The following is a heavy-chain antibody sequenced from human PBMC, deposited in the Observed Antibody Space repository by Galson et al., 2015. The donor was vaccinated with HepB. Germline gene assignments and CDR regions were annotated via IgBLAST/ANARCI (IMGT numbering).Heavy chain of an antibody. V-gene: IGHV3-30*04. CDR3: ARQGCGSSTCSTKYDF. CDR1: GFTFSNYN. J-gene: IGHJ4*02. CDR2: ISYDATNK. Sequence: SLRLSCAASGFTFSNYNIHWVRQAPGKGLEWVALISYDATNKYYADSVKGRFTISRDNSKNTLFLQMNSLRAEDTAVYYCARQGCGSSTCSTKYDFWGQGTLVTVSS. D-gene: IGHD2-2*01.